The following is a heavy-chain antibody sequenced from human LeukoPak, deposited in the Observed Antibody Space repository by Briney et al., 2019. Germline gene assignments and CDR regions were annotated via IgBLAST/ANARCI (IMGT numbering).Heavy chain of an antibody. CDR3: ASADFWSGYYSPDDAFDI. CDR2: ISGSGGST. J-gene: IGHJ3*02. V-gene: IGHV3-23*01. CDR1: GFTFSSYA. Sequence: GGSLRLSCAASGFTFSSYAMSWVRQAPGKGLEWVSAISGSGGSTYYADSVKGRFTISRDNSKNTLYLQMNSLRAEDTAVYYCASADFWSGYYSPDDAFDIWGQGTMVTVSS. D-gene: IGHD3-3*01.